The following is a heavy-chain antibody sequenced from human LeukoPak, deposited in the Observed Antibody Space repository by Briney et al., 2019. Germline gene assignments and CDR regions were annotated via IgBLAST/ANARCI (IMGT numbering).Heavy chain of an antibody. D-gene: IGHD3-9*01. V-gene: IGHV3-23*01. Sequence: GGSLRLSCAASGFTFSSYAMSWVRQAPGKGLEWVSAISGSGGSTYYADSVKGRFTISRDNSKNTLYLQMNSLRAEDTAVYYCAKNSVRVPNYYDILTGHFDYWGRGTLVTVSS. CDR2: ISGSGGST. CDR3: AKNSVRVPNYYDILTGHFDY. CDR1: GFTFSSYA. J-gene: IGHJ4*02.